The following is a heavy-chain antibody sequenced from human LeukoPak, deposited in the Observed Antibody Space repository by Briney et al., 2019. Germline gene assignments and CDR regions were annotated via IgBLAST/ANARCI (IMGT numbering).Heavy chain of an antibody. CDR1: GYTFTGYY. J-gene: IGHJ4*02. Sequence: GASVKVSCKASGYTFTGYYMHWVRQAPGQGLEWMGWINPNSGNTGYAQKFQGRVTITRNTSISTAYMELSSLRSEDTAVYYCARGKVGATPYYFDYWGQGTLVTVSS. CDR3: ARGKVGATPYYFDY. CDR2: INPNSGNT. V-gene: IGHV1-8*03. D-gene: IGHD1-26*01.